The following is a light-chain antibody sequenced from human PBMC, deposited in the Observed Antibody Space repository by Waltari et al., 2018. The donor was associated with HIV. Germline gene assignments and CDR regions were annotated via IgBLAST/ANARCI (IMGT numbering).Light chain of an antibody. CDR3: QQSYSTPRT. Sequence: DIQMTQSPSSLSASVGDRVTITCRASQTINTYLNWYQQKPGKAPKLLIYTTSNLQSGVPSRFSGSGSGTDFTLTISSLQPEDFATYYCQQSYSTPRTFGHGTKVEIK. V-gene: IGKV1-39*01. J-gene: IGKJ1*01. CDR1: QTINTY. CDR2: TTS.